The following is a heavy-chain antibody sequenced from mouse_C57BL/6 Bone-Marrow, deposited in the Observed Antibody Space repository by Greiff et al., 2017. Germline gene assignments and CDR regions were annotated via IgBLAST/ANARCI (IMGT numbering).Heavy chain of an antibody. J-gene: IGHJ1*01. V-gene: IGHV1-85*01. D-gene: IGHD1-1*01. Sequence: VKLQQSGPELVKPGASVKLSCKASGYTFTSYDINWVKQRPGQGLEWIGWIYPCDGSTKYNEKFKGKATLTVDTSSSTAYMELHSLTSGDSAVYYLARLECDGRSGDCYVDVWGGGTAVTVSS. CDR1: GYTFTSYD. CDR2: IYPCDGST. CDR3: ARLECDGRSGDCYVDV.